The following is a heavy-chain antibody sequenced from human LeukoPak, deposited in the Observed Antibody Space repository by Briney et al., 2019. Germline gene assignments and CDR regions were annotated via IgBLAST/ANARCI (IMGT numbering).Heavy chain of an antibody. Sequence: PSETLSLTCTVSGYSISSGYYWGWIRQPPGKGLGWIGSIYHSGSTYYNPSLKSRVTISVDTSKNQFSLKLSSVTAADTAVYYCARVRDRDIVLMVYAYYFDYWGQGTLVTVSS. CDR2: IYHSGST. J-gene: IGHJ4*02. CDR3: ARVRDRDIVLMVYAYYFDY. V-gene: IGHV4-38-2*02. D-gene: IGHD2-8*01. CDR1: GYSISSGYY.